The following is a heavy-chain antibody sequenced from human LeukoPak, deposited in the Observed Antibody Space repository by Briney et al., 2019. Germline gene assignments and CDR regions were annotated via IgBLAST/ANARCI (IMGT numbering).Heavy chain of an antibody. V-gene: IGHV1-69*02. CDR3: ARAGRAAGNIWDDY. CDR2: IIPILGIA. Sequence: SVKVSCKASGGTFSSYTISWVRQAPGQGLEWMGRIIPILGIANYAQKFQGRVTITADRSTSTAYMELSSPRSEDTAVYYCARAGRAAGNIWDDYWGQGTLVTVSS. J-gene: IGHJ4*02. CDR1: GGTFSSYT. D-gene: IGHD6-13*01.